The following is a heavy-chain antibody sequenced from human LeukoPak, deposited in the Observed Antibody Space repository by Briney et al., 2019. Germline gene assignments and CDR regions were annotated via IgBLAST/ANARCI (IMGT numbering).Heavy chain of an antibody. CDR1: GFTFSSYS. CDR3: ARDSRGGYYYGMDV. Sequence: GGSLRLSCAASGFTFSSYSMNWVRQAPGKGLEWVSSISSSSSYIYYADSVKGRFTISRDNAKNSLYLQMNSLRAEDTAVYYCARDSRGGYYYGMDVWGQGTTVTVSS. J-gene: IGHJ6*02. V-gene: IGHV3-21*01. D-gene: IGHD3-10*01. CDR2: ISSSSSYI.